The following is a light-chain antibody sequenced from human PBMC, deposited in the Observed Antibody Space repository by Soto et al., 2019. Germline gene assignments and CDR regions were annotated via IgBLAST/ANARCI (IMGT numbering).Light chain of an antibody. CDR2: GAS. Sequence: EVVMTQSPATLSVSPGERATLSCRASETVATNLAWYQQKPGQAPRLLISGASTRAAGISDRFRGSGSGTEFTLTIRSLRSEDSAIYYCQQYFEWPPMTFGQGTKVDIK. CDR3: QQYFEWPPMT. CDR1: ETVATN. J-gene: IGKJ1*01. V-gene: IGKV3-15*01.